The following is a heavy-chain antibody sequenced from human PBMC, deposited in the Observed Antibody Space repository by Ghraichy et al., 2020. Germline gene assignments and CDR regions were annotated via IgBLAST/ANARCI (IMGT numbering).Heavy chain of an antibody. CDR2: VSGSGDHT. V-gene: IGHV3-23*01. CDR1: GFAFSNRA. J-gene: IGHJ4*02. Sequence: SCAASGFAFSNRAMSWVRQAPGKGLQWVSSVSGSGDHTYYADSVKGRFTISRDNSKNTLNLEMKSLTAEDTAVYYCVRSEQWLVRTIDYWGQGTLVAVSS. CDR3: VRSEQWLVRTIDY. D-gene: IGHD6-19*01.